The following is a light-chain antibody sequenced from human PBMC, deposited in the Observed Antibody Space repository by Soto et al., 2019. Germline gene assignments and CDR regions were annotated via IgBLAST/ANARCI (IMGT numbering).Light chain of an antibody. CDR3: QHYVTSSIT. J-gene: IGKJ5*01. CDR2: GAS. V-gene: IGKV3-20*01. Sequence: EVVLTQSPDTLSLPPGERATLSCRASQSVSSNLAWYQQKPGQAPRLLIYGASSRATGIPDRISGGGSGTDFTLTISRLEPEDFAVYYCQHYVTSSITFGQGTRLEIK. CDR1: QSVSSN.